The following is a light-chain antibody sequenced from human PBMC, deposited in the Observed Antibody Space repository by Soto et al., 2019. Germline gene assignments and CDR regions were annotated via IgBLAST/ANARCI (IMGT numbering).Light chain of an antibody. CDR2: DAS. Sequence: PGDTATLSCRASQSISDYLAWYQQKPGRAPRLLIYDASNRATGVPGRFSGSGSGTDFSLTISSLEPEDFAVYYCQTGFTFGPGTKVDIK. J-gene: IGKJ3*01. CDR3: QTGFT. V-gene: IGKV3-11*01. CDR1: QSISDY.